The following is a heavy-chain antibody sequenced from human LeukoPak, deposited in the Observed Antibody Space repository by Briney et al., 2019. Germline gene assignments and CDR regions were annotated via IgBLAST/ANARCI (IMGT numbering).Heavy chain of an antibody. CDR2: ISNDGSNK. CDR1: GFIFSTYG. Sequence: GGALRLSCAASGFIFSTYGIHWVRQAPGKGLEWVAVISNDGSNKYYADSVKGRFTISRDNSKNTLYLQMNSLRAEDTAVYYCAKGLSGGGQRGYFDYWGQGTLVTVSS. J-gene: IGHJ4*02. V-gene: IGHV3-30*18. D-gene: IGHD4-23*01. CDR3: AKGLSGGGQRGYFDY.